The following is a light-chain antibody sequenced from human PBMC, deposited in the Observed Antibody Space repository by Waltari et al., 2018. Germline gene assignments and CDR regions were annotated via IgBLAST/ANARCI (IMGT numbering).Light chain of an antibody. CDR3: QQRSSWPYA. J-gene: IGKJ2*01. Sequence: EIVFTHSPPTLSLSPGERPTLFCRASQTVGTYLAWYQQKPGQPPRLLIFDASSRYTGIPDRFRGSGSGTDFTLNVSKLEAEDFAVYFCQQRSSWPYAFGQGTRLEI. CDR2: DAS. V-gene: IGKV3-11*01. CDR1: QTVGTY.